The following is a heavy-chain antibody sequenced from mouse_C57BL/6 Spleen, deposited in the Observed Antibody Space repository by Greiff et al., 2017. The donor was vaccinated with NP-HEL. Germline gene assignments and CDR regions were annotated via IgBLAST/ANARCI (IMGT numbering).Heavy chain of an antibody. CDR1: GYSITSGYY. D-gene: IGHD2-4*01. V-gene: IGHV3-6*01. CDR3: ARDHDYALGFAY. Sequence: VQLQQSGPGLVKPSQSLSLTCSVTGYSITSGYYWNWIRQFPGNKLEWMGYISYDGSNNYNPSLKNRISITRDTSKNQFFLKLNSVTTEDTATYYCARDHDYALGFAYWGQGTLVTVSA. J-gene: IGHJ3*01. CDR2: ISYDGSN.